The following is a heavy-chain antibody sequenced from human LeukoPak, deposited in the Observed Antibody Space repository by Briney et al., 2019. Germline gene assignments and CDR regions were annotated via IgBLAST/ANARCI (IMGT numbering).Heavy chain of an antibody. Sequence: GGSLRLSCAASGFTFSSYGMHWVRQAPGKGLEWVAVIWYDGSNKYYADSVKGRFTISRDNSKNTVYLQMNSLRAEDTAVYYCANGGWYGGRASPDYWGQGTLVTVSS. V-gene: IGHV3-30*02. D-gene: IGHD6-19*01. J-gene: IGHJ4*02. CDR2: IWYDGSNK. CDR1: GFTFSSYG. CDR3: ANGGWYGGRASPDY.